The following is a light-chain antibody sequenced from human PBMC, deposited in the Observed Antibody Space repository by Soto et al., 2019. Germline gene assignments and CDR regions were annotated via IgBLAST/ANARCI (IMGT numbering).Light chain of an antibody. CDR3: SSYTTTTLL. Sequence: QYALTQPASVSVSPGQSITISCTGTSSAVGSNNYVFWFQQRPGKAPTLIIYEVSNRPSGVSTHFSGSKSGNTASLTISGLLPEDEAEYYCSSYTTTTLLFGGGTQLTVL. CDR2: EVS. J-gene: IGLJ3*02. CDR1: SSAVGSNNY. V-gene: IGLV2-14*01.